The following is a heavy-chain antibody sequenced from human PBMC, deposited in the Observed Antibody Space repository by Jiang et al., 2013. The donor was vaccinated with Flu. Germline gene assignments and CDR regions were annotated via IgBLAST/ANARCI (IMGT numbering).Heavy chain of an antibody. Sequence: GSGLVKPSETLSLTCLVSGDSISSSRSYWGWIRQAPGKGLEWIGSIYYSGSTYYNPSLKSRVTISVDTSKNQFSLKLSSVTAADTAVYYCARQRFPPGGWDFDYWGQGTLVTVSS. D-gene: IGHD6-19*01. J-gene: IGHJ4*02. CDR1: GDSISSSRSY. CDR3: ARQRFPPGGWDFDY. V-gene: IGHV4-39*01. CDR2: IYYSGST.